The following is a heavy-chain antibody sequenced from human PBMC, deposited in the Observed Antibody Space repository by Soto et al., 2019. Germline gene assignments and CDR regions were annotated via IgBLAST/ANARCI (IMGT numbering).Heavy chain of an antibody. Sequence: SGPTLVNPTQTLTLTCTFSGFSLSTSGMRVSWIRQPPGKALEWLARIDWDDDKYYRTSLKSRLTISKDTSRNQVVLTMTNMDPVDTATYYCAKTGTDGSWFDPWGQGTLVTVSS. CDR3: AKTGTDGSWFDP. D-gene: IGHD1-1*01. J-gene: IGHJ5*02. CDR2: IDWDDDK. V-gene: IGHV2-70*04. CDR1: GFSLSTSGMR.